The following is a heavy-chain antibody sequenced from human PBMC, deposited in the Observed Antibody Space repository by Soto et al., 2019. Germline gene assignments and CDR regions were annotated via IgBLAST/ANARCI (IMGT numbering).Heavy chain of an antibody. CDR1: GFSLSTSGVG. V-gene: IGHV2-5*02. J-gene: IGHJ6*02. CDR3: IQSRCGGDCLQSYASHYYYGMDV. D-gene: IGHD2-21*02. Sequence: SGPTLVNPTQTLTLTCTFSGFSLSTSGVGVGWIRQPPGKALEWLALIYWDDDKRYSPSLRSRHTISKDTSKNQVVLTMTNMDPVDTATYYCIQSRCGGDCLQSYASHYYYGMDVWGQGTTVTVSS. CDR2: IYWDDDK.